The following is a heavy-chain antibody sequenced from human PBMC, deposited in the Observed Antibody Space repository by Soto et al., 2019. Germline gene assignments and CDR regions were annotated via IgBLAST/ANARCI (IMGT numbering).Heavy chain of an antibody. D-gene: IGHD3-16*01. J-gene: IGHJ4*01. V-gene: IGHV1-69*01. CDR1: GGSFREYA. Sequence: QVQMVQSGPEVKKPGSSVKVSCQVSGGSFREYAVRWLRQAPGQGLEWMGGIIPMFGTPNYAQKFQERITSIADEGTSTVYMELSSLTSEDTAVYYCASDSTSMIMSSFDYWGQGTLVTVSS. CDR2: IIPMFGTP. CDR3: ASDSTSMIMSSFDY.